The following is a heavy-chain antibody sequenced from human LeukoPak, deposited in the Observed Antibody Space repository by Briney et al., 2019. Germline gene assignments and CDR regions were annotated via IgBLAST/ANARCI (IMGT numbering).Heavy chain of an antibody. CDR2: ISWSSGTL. V-gene: IGHV3-9*01. CDR1: GFTFDDHS. J-gene: IGHJ3*02. Sequence: GGSLRLSCVVSGFTFDDHSMHWVRQAPGKGLEWVSGISWSSGTLGYADSVKGRFTISRDNAKNSLYLQMNSLRAEDTAVYYCASTVVVVAALAFDIWGQGTMVTVSS. CDR3: ASTVVVVAALAFDI. D-gene: IGHD2-15*01.